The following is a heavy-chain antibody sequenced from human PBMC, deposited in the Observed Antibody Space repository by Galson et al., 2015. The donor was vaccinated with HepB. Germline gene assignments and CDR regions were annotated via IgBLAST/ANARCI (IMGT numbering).Heavy chain of an antibody. CDR1: GFTFSSYW. CDR2: INSDGSST. CDR3: ARESYDFWSGYYFDDRWFDP. J-gene: IGHJ5*02. Sequence: SLRLSCAASGFTFSSYWMHWVRQAPGKGLVWVSRINSDGSSTSYADSVKGRFTISRDNAKNTLYLQMNSLRAEDTAVYYCARESYDFWSGYYFDDRWFDPWGQGTLVTVSS. V-gene: IGHV3-74*01. D-gene: IGHD3-3*01.